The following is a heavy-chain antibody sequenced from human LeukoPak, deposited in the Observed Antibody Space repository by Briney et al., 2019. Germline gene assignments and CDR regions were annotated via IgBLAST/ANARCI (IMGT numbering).Heavy chain of an antibody. V-gene: IGHV1-18*03. J-gene: IGHJ4*02. Sequence: ASVKVSCKASGYTFTSYGISWVRQAPGQGLEWMGWISAYNGNTNYAQKLQGRVTMTTDTSTSTAYMELRSLRSDDMAVYYCARGEFYYESSGYYYVMDYWGQGTLVTVSS. CDR3: ARGEFYYESSGYYYVMDY. D-gene: IGHD3-22*01. CDR2: ISAYNGNT. CDR1: GYTFTSYG.